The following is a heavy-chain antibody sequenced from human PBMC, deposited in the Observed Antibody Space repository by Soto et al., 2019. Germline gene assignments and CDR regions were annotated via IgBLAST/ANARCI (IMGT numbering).Heavy chain of an antibody. D-gene: IGHD2-21*02. J-gene: IGHJ6*02. CDR2: IYFGGST. V-gene: IGHV4-30-2*01. CDR3: ARDLWGYCGVDCXPLDV. Sequence: SETLCLTCAVSGGFISSCDYSWNWIRQPPGKGLEWIGYIYFGGSTYYNPSLQSRVTMSVDRPRNQFSLKLNSVTAADTAVYYCARDLWGYCGVDCXPLDVWGQGTTVT. CDR1: GGFISSCDYS.